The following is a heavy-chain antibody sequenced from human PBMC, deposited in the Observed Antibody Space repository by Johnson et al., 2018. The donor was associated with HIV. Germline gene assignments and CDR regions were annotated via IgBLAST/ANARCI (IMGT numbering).Heavy chain of an antibody. Sequence: VQLVESGGGVVQPGRSLRLSCAASGFTFSIYAMHWVRQAPGKGLEWVANIKQDGREKYYVDSVKGRFTISRDNAKNSLYIQMKSLRDEDTALYYCARHGLPFGSYAFEIWGQGTMVTVSS. CDR2: IKQDGREK. V-gene: IGHV3-7*05. CDR1: GFTFSIYA. J-gene: IGHJ3*02. D-gene: IGHD3-10*01. CDR3: ARHGLPFGSYAFEI.